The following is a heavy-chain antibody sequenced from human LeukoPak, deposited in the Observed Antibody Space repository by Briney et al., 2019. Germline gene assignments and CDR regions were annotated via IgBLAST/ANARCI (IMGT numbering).Heavy chain of an antibody. CDR2: IRSKSYGGTT. V-gene: IGHV3-49*04. D-gene: IGHD3-3*01. CDR1: GFTFSNYW. Sequence: GESLRLSCAASGFTFSNYWMSWVRQAPGKGLEWVGLIRSKSYGGTTEYAASVKGRFTISRDDSKSIAYLQMNSLKTEDTAVYYCTRGGVLEIDYWGQGTLVTVSS. CDR3: TRGGVLEIDY. J-gene: IGHJ4*02.